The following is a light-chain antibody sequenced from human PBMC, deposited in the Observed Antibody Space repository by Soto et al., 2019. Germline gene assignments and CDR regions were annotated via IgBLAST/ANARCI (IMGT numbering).Light chain of an antibody. CDR3: HQRQSWPRT. Sequence: EIVLTQSPGTLSAFQGDRVTLSFRASQAVNTRLAWYQHKPGQAPRLLIYLTSNRAAGVPSRFSAWGSETDFTLTISDVQPEDFAVYYCHQRQSWPRTFGQGTKVDIK. J-gene: IGKJ1*01. CDR1: QAVNTR. CDR2: LTS. V-gene: IGKV3-11*01.